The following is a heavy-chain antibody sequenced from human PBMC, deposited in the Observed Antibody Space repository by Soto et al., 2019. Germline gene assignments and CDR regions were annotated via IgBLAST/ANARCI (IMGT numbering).Heavy chain of an antibody. CDR3: ARLSITMIVVVITSYYFDY. CDR2: IYYSGST. CDR1: GGSISSSSYY. V-gene: IGHV4-39*01. D-gene: IGHD3-22*01. Sequence: LSLTCTVSGGSISSSSYYWGWIRQPPGKGLEWIGSIYYSGSTYYNPSLKSRVTISVDTSKNQFSLKLSSVTAADTAVYYCARLSITMIVVVITSYYFDYWGQGTLVTVSS. J-gene: IGHJ4*02.